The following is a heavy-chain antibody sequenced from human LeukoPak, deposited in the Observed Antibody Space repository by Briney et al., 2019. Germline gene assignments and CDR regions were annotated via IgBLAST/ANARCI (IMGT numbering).Heavy chain of an antibody. CDR3: ARVMVYCGGDCYDP. J-gene: IGHJ3*01. Sequence: ASVTVSCKASGGTFSSYAISWVRQAPGQGLEWMGGIIPIFGTANYAQKFQGRVTITADESTSTAYMELSSLRSEDTAVYYCARVMVYCGGDCYDPWGQGTMVTVSS. CDR1: GGTFSSYA. D-gene: IGHD2-21*01. CDR2: IIPIFGTA. V-gene: IGHV1-69*13.